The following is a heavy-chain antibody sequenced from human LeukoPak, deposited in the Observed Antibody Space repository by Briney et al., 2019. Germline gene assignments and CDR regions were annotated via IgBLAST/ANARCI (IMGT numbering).Heavy chain of an antibody. D-gene: IGHD4-11*01. CDR3: ARVSDHYSNYGWNWFDP. CDR2: IIPIFGTA. J-gene: IGHJ5*02. CDR1: GCTFSSYA. V-gene: IGHV1-69*05. Sequence: SVKISCKASGCTFSSYAISWVRQAPGQGLEWMGGIIPIFGTANYAQKFQGRVTITTDESTSTAYMELSSLRSEDTAVYYCARVSDHYSNYGWNWFDPWGQGTLVTVSS.